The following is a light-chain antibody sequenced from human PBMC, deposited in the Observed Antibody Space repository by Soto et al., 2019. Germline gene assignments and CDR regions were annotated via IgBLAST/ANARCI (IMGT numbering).Light chain of an antibody. Sequence: ELVMTQSPATLSVSPGERATLSCRASQSVSNYLAWYQQKPGQAPRLLIYGASTRATGIPARFSGGGSETDFTLTISSLQSEDFAVYYCQQYHNWPPLTFGGGTKVEIK. J-gene: IGKJ4*01. V-gene: IGKV3-15*01. CDR3: QQYHNWPPLT. CDR1: QSVSNY. CDR2: GAS.